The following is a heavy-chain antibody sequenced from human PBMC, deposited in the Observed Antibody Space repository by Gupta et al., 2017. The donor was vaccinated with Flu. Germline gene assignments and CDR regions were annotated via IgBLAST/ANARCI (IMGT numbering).Heavy chain of an antibody. CDR1: FSSYS. CDR2: ISFDGNSA. CDR3: ARSDGSGWYYFEF. J-gene: IGHJ4*02. Sequence: FSSYSMNWVRQAPGQVLEWVSSISFDGNSAFYSDSVKGRFTISRDNDENSLYLQIDSLGVEDTAVYYCARSDGSGWYYFEFWGQGTLVPVSS. D-gene: IGHD6-19*01. V-gene: IGHV3-21*06.